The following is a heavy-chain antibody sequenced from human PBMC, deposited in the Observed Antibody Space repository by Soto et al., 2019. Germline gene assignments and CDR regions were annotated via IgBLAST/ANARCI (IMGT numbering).Heavy chain of an antibody. J-gene: IGHJ4*02. CDR3: AKVGDPTTYYFHFNY. D-gene: IGHD3-22*01. CDR2: VTGRGEST. Sequence: HPGGSLRLSCAASGFTFSSYAMSWVRQAPGKGLEWVSAVTGRGESTFYADSVKGRFTISRDNSKNSLYLQMNGLRDEDTAMYYCAKVGDPTTYYFHFNYWGQGTQVTVSS. CDR1: GFTFSSYA. V-gene: IGHV3-23*01.